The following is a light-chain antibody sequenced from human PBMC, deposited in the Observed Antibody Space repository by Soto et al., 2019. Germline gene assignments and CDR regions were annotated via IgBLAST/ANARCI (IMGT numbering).Light chain of an antibody. CDR1: SSDVGNYNL. CDR2: EVN. Sequence: QSALTQPASVSGSPGQSIAISCTGTSSDVGNYNLVSWYQQHPGKAPRLMIFEVNERPSGVSDRFSGSKSGNTASLTISGLQADDEADYYCYSYAGSYIYYVFGAGTKVTVL. V-gene: IGLV2-23*02. J-gene: IGLJ1*01. CDR3: YSYAGSYIYYV.